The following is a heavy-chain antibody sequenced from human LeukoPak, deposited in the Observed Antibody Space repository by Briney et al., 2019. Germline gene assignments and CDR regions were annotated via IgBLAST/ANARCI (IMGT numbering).Heavy chain of an antibody. CDR3: ARSGTVTNIFDY. CDR2: INHSGST. J-gene: IGHJ4*02. CDR1: GGYFSGYY. V-gene: IGHV4-34*01. D-gene: IGHD4-17*01. Sequence: PSETLSLTCAVYGGYFSGYYWSWIRQPPGKGLEWIGEINHSGSTNYNPSLKSRVTISVDTSKNQFSLKLSSVTAADTAVYYCARSGTVTNIFDYWGQGTLVTVSS.